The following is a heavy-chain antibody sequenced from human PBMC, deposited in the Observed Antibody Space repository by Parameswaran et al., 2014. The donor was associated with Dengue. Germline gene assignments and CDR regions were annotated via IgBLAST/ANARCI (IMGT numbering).Heavy chain of an antibody. CDR3: ARVTGTTGYSSGWYESWFDP. V-gene: IGHV4-59*08. CDR2: IYYSGST. J-gene: IGHJ5*02. D-gene: IGHD6-19*01. Sequence: WIRQPPGKGLEWIGYIYYSGSTNYNPSLKSRVTISVDTSKNQFSLKLSSVTAADTAVYYCARVTGTTGYSSGWYESWFDPWGQGTLVTVSS.